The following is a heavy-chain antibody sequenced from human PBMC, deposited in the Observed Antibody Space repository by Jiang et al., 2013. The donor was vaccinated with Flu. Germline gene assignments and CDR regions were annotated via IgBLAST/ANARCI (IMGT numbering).Heavy chain of an antibody. J-gene: IGHJ4*02. Sequence: GLVKPSETLSLTCTVSGGSISSGGYYWSWIRQHPGKGLEWIGYIYYSGSTYYNPSLKSRVTISVDTSKNQFSLKLSSVTAADTAVYYCARDRRERYDFWSGYTYYFDYWGQGTLVTVSS. V-gene: IGHV4-30-4*08. CDR2: IYYSGST. CDR3: ARDRRERYDFWSGYTYYFDY. CDR1: GGSISSGGYY. D-gene: IGHD3-3*01.